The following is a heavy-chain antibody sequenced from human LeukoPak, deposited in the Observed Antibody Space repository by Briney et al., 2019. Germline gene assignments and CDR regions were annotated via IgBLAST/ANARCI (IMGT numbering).Heavy chain of an antibody. J-gene: IGHJ5*02. CDR3: AREGAPAIAAAGGYNWFDP. Sequence: TSGTLSLTCAVSGGSISSGSYYWSWIRQPPGKGLEWIGYFYNSGSPSYNPSLKSRVTMSVDTSKNQFPLKLSSVTAADTAVYYCAREGAPAIAAAGGYNWFDPWGQGTLVTVSS. CDR1: GGSISSGSYY. D-gene: IGHD6-13*01. CDR2: FYNSGSP. V-gene: IGHV4-61*01.